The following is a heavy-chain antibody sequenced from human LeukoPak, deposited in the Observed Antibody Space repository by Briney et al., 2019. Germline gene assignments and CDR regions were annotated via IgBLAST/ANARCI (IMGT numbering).Heavy chain of an antibody. CDR3: ARNAYSSSWYFDY. V-gene: IGHV3-66*01. D-gene: IGHD6-13*01. Sequence: GGSLRLSCAASGFTVSSNYMSWVRQAPGKGLEWVSVIYSGTNTNYADSVKGRFIISRDNSKNTLYLQMNSLRAEDTAVYYCARNAYSSSWYFDYWGQGTLVTVSS. CDR1: GFTVSSNY. CDR2: IYSGTNT. J-gene: IGHJ4*02.